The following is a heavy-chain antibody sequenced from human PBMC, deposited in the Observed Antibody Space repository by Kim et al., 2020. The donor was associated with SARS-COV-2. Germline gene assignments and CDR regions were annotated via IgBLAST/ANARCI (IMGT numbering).Heavy chain of an antibody. V-gene: IGHV4-59*08. CDR2: IYYSGST. CDR3: ARSYCSGGSCYPNDY. CDR1: GGSISSYY. J-gene: IGHJ4*02. D-gene: IGHD2-15*01. Sequence: SETLSLTCTVSGGSISSYYWSWIRQPPGKGLEWIGYIYYSGSTNYNPSLKSRVTISVDTSKNQFSLKLSSVTAADTAVYYCARSYCSGGSCYPNDYWGQGTLVTVSS.